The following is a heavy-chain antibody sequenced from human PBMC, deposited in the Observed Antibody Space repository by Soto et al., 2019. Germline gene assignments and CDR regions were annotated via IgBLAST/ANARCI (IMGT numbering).Heavy chain of an antibody. CDR3: AKDFAAVGGLWSGYYLEHAFDI. D-gene: IGHD3-3*01. Sequence: GGSLRLSCAASGFNFSSYAMSWVRQAPGKGLEWVSAISGSGGRTYYADSVKGRFTISRDNSKNTIYLQMNSLRAEDTAVYFCAKDFAAVGGLWSGYYLEHAFDIWGQGTMVTVS. CDR2: ISGSGGRT. J-gene: IGHJ3*02. V-gene: IGHV3-23*01. CDR1: GFNFSSYA.